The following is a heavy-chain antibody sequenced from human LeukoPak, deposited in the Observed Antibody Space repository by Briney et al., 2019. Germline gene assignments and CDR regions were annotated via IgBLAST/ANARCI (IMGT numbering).Heavy chain of an antibody. D-gene: IGHD1-26*01. Sequence: ASVTVSCKASGYTFTDYYIHWVRQAPGQGLEWMGWINPISGGANYAQKFQGRVTMTRDTSIRTAYMEVGRLRSDDTAVYYCAKTRSTSRGSYLGCFDPWGQGTLVTVSS. V-gene: IGHV1-2*02. CDR1: GYTFTDYY. J-gene: IGHJ5*02. CDR2: INPISGGA. CDR3: AKTRSTSRGSYLGCFDP.